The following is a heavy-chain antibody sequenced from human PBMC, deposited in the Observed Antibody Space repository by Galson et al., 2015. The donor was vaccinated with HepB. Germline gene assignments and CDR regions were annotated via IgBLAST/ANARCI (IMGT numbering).Heavy chain of an antibody. CDR3: ARELYGSGSNYYGMDV. J-gene: IGHJ6*02. V-gene: IGHV3-33*08. CDR1: GFTFSSYG. CDR2: IWYDGSNK. D-gene: IGHD3-10*01. Sequence: LRLSCAASGFTFSSYGMPWVRPAPGKGLEWVAVIWYDGSNKYYADPVKGRFTISRDNSKNTLYLQMNSLRAEDTAVYYCARELYGSGSNYYGMDVWGQGTTVTVSS.